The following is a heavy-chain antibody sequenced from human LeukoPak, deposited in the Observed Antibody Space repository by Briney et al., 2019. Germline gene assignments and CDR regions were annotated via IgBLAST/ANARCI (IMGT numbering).Heavy chain of an antibody. CDR1: GGSFSGYY. Sequence: SETLSLTCAVSGGSFSGYYWSWIRQTPGKGLEWIGDINHSGSTNYNPSLKSRVTISVDTSKNQFSLKLSSATAADTAVYYCARIYARGGFDIWGQGTMVTVSS. J-gene: IGHJ3*02. CDR2: INHSGST. CDR3: ARIYARGGFDI. D-gene: IGHD5-12*01. V-gene: IGHV4-34*01.